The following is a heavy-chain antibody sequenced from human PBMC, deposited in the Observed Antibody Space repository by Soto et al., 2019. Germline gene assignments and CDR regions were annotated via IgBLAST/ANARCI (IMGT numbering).Heavy chain of an antibody. CDR2: FSYTGIT. J-gene: IGHJ4*02. CDR3: ARSVLVPGANIDY. CDR1: RGSISGSY. V-gene: IGHV4-59*01. D-gene: IGHD2-8*02. Sequence: PSETLSLTCSISRGSISGSYWSWIRQSPGKGLEWLFYFSYTGITNSSPSLRSRVSISVYPSKNEFSLRLSSMNASYTSVYFCARSVLVPGANIDYCGQGTQVTVSS.